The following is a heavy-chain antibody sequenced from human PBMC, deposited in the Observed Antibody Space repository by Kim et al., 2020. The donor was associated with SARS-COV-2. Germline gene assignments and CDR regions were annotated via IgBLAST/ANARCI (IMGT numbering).Heavy chain of an antibody. CDR3: ARGGGGSSWYRLFDY. D-gene: IGHD6-13*01. J-gene: IGHJ4*02. Sequence: SETLSLTCTVSGGSVSSGSYYWSWIRQPPGKGLELIGYIYYSGSTNYNPSLKSRVTISVDTSKNQFSLKLSSVTAADTAVYYCARGGGGSSWYRLFDYWGQGTLVTVSS. CDR1: GGSVSSGSYY. V-gene: IGHV4-61*01. CDR2: IYYSGST.